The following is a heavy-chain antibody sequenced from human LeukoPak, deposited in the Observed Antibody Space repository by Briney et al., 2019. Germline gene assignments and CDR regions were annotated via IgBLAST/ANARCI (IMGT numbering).Heavy chain of an antibody. CDR3: ARSGSYGSGSYYSDANAFDI. CDR1: GGSISSGGYY. J-gene: IGHJ3*02. Sequence: SETLSLTCTVSGGSISSGGYYWSWIRQHPGKGLEWIGYIYYSGSTYYNPSLKSRVTISVDTSKNQFSLKLSSVTAADTAVYYFARSGSYGSGSYYSDANAFDIWGQGTMVTVSS. V-gene: IGHV4-31*03. D-gene: IGHD3-10*01. CDR2: IYYSGST.